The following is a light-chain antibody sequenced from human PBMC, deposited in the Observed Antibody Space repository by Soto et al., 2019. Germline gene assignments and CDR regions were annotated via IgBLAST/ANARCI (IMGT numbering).Light chain of an antibody. CDR1: SSDVRNYKL. V-gene: IGLV2-23*01. Sequence: QSVLTQPASVSGSRGQSITISCTGTSSDVRNYKLVSWYQHHPGKAPQLMIYDDNKRPSGVSNRFSGSKSGNTASLTIYDLQADDEADYHCCSYAGRSAYAFGTGTKVTVL. J-gene: IGLJ1*01. CDR3: CSYAGRSAYA. CDR2: DDN.